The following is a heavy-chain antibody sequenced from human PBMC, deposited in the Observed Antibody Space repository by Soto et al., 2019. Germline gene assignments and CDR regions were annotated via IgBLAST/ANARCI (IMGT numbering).Heavy chain of an antibody. D-gene: IGHD3-16*01. Sequence: SETLSLTCTVSGGSISSYYWSWIRQHPGKGLEWIGYISNTGRTNYNPSLKSRLTISLDTSKNQFSLKLTSVTAADTAIYYCARARQYYDCELDPWGQGILVTVSS. J-gene: IGHJ5*02. CDR3: ARARQYYDCELDP. CDR1: GGSISSYY. V-gene: IGHV4-59*12. CDR2: ISNTGRT.